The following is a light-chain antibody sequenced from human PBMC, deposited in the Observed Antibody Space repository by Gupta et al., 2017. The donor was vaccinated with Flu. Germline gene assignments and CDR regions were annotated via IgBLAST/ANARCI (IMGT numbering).Light chain of an antibody. CDR1: Y. CDR3: QQYYSTSWT. Sequence: YLASYQQKPGQFPKLLIYWSSTRESGVPDRFSGSGSGTDFTLTIRSLQAQHVAISYCQQYYSTSWTFGQGPKV. J-gene: IGKJ1*01. V-gene: IGKV4-1*01. CDR2: WSS.